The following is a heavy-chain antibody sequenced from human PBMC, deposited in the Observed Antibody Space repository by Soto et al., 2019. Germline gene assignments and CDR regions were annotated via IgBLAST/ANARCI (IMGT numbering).Heavy chain of an antibody. CDR2: ISSNGGTT. V-gene: IGHV3-64*01. CDR1: GFTFSIYD. CDR3: VRRVSGNYDY. D-gene: IGHD1-7*01. Sequence: EVQLAESGGGMVQPGGSLRLSCVASGFTFSIYDMHWFRQAPGKGLEYVSSISSNGGTTYYGNSVKGRFTISRDNSQNTLYLQMGRLRAEDLSVYYCVRRVSGNYDYWGQGTLVNVSS. J-gene: IGHJ4*02.